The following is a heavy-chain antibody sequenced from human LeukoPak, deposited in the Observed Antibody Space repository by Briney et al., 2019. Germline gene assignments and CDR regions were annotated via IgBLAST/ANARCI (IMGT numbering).Heavy chain of an antibody. J-gene: IGHJ4*02. CDR1: GFSFSSYW. CDR2: IKEDGSEE. Sequence: GGSLRLSCAASGFSFSSYWMSWGRQAPGKGLEWVASIKEDGSEEYYVDSVRGRFTISRDNAKNSLYLQMNRLRAEDTAVYYCARQTTVATRDLFDYWGQGTLVTVSS. CDR3: ARQTTVATRDLFDY. V-gene: IGHV3-7*01. D-gene: IGHD4-23*01.